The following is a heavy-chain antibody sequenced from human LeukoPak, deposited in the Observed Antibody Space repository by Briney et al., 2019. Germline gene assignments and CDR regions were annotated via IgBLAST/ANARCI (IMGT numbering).Heavy chain of an antibody. J-gene: IGHJ4*02. V-gene: IGHV3-23*01. D-gene: IGHD6-19*01. Sequence: PGGSLRLSCAASGFTFSSYAMSWVRQAPGKGLEWVSAISGSGGSTYYADSVKGRFTISRDNSKNTLYLQMNSLRAEDTAVYYCAKDITDSSGWYAPSPNDYWGQGTLVTVSS. CDR3: AKDITDSSGWYAPSPNDY. CDR1: GFTFSSYA. CDR2: ISGSGGST.